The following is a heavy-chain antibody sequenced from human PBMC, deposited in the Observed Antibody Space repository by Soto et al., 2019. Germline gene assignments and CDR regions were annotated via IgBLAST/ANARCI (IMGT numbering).Heavy chain of an antibody. D-gene: IGHD6-13*01. J-gene: IGHJ4*02. CDR2: ISSTSSTI. Sequence: LRLSCAASGFTFRSYSMNWVRQAPGKGLEWVSYISSTSSTIYYADSLKGRFTISRDNAKNSLYLQMNSLRAEDTAVYYCARDGSTSWDYNYDYWGRGTLVTVSS. V-gene: IGHV3-48*01. CDR3: ARDGSTSWDYNYDY. CDR1: GFTFRSYS.